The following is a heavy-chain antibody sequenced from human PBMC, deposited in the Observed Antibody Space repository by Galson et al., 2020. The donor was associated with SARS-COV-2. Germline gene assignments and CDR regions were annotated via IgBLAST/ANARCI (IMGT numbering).Heavy chain of an antibody. CDR3: ARDLTMIVSYAFDI. Sequence: GGSLRLSCAASGFTFSSYAMHWVRQAPGKGLEWVAVISYDGSNKYYADSVKGRFTISRDNSKNTLYLQRSSLKAEDTAVYYCARDLTMIVSYAFDIWGQGTMVTVSS. J-gene: IGHJ3*02. CDR2: ISYDGSNK. CDR1: GFTFSSYA. V-gene: IGHV3-30*15. D-gene: IGHD3-22*01.